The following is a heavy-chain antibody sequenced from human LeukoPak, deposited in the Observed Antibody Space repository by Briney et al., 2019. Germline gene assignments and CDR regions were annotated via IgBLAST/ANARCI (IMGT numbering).Heavy chain of an antibody. D-gene: IGHD6-19*01. CDR3: AKSRATVVAGFEDAFDI. J-gene: IGHJ3*02. V-gene: IGHV3-23*01. CDR2: ISGSGGSA. CDR1: GFTFSSYA. Sequence: GGSLRLSCAASGFTFSSYAMTWVRQAPGKGLEWVSGISGSGGSAYYADSVKGRFTISRDNSKNTLYLQMSSLRAEDTAVYYCAKSRATVVAGFEDAFDIWGQGTMVTVSS.